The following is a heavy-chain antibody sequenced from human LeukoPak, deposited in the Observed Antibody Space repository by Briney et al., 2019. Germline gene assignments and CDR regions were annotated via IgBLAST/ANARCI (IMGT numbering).Heavy chain of an antibody. J-gene: IGHJ4*02. D-gene: IGHD5-12*01. CDR3: ARDTLDYNFDY. CDR1: GYTFTSHY. V-gene: IGHV1-46*01. Sequence: ASVKVSCKASGYTFTSHYMHWVRQAPEQGLEWMGIINPSGGSTSYAQKFQGRVTMTRDMSTSTVYMELSSLRSEDSAVYYCARDTLDYNFDYWGQGTLVTVSS. CDR2: INPSGGST.